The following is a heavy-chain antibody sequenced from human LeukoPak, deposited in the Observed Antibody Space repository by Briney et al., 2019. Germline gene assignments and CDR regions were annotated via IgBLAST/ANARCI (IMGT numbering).Heavy chain of an antibody. CDR1: GGSISSYY. Sequence: PSETLSLTCTVSGGSISSYYWSWVRQTPGKGLEWVTNIKQDGSEKYYVDSVKGRFTISRDNAKNSLYLQMNSLRAEDTAVYYCARDRVLRFYYWGQGTLVTVSS. D-gene: IGHD3-3*01. V-gene: IGHV3-7*01. CDR2: IKQDGSEK. CDR3: ARDRVLRFYY. J-gene: IGHJ4*02.